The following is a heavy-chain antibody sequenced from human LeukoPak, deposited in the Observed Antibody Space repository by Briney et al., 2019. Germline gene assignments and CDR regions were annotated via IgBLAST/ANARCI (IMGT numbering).Heavy chain of an antibody. V-gene: IGHV4-4*07. Sequence: SETLSLTCTVSGVSISSYYWSWIREPAGKGLEWIGRIHTSGNTNYNPSLKSRVTMSVDTSQTQFSLKLSSVTAADTAVYYCARDRGSYPYYFDYWGQGTLVTVSS. J-gene: IGHJ4*02. CDR2: IHTSGNT. CDR1: GVSISSYY. D-gene: IGHD1-26*01. CDR3: ARDRGSYPYYFDY.